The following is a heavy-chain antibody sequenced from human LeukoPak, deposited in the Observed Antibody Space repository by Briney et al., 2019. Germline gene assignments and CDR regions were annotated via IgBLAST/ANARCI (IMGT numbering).Heavy chain of an antibody. CDR1: GFTFSNYW. J-gene: IGHJ4*02. CDR2: IRPDGSAT. V-gene: IGHV3-74*01. Sequence: PGGSLRLSCAASGFTFSNYWMHWVRQPPGKGLVWVSRIRPDGSATSSAESVKGRLTISRDNAKNTVYLQVNSVRAEDTAVYYCARVPAAAPGPGIDHWGQGTLVTVSS. D-gene: IGHD6-13*01. CDR3: ARVPAAAPGPGIDH.